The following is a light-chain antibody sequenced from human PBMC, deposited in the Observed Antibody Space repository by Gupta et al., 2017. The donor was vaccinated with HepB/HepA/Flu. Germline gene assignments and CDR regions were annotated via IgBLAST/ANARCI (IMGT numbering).Light chain of an antibody. CDR3: QSYDSSLSSSV. CDR1: SSNSGAGYD. CDR2: GNI. V-gene: IGLV1-40*01. Sequence: HSVLTQPPSVSGAPGQRVTISCTGSSSNSGAGYDVHWYQQLPGTAPKLLIYGNINRPAGVPDRFTGSKSATSASLAITGLQAEDEADYYCQSYDSSLSSSVFGGGTKLTVL. J-gene: IGLJ2*01.